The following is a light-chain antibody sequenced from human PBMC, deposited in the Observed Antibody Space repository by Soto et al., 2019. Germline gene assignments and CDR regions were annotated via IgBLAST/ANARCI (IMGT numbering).Light chain of an antibody. CDR2: DAY. CDR3: QQRHSWPIT. Sequence: EVVLTQSPVTLSLSPGERATLSCRASQSFRGLLAWYQQKPGQAPRLLIYDAYNRATGIPPRFSVSGFGIDVTLTISSLEPEDSAVYYCQQRHSWPITFGQGTRLEIK. CDR1: QSFRGL. J-gene: IGKJ5*01. V-gene: IGKV3-11*01.